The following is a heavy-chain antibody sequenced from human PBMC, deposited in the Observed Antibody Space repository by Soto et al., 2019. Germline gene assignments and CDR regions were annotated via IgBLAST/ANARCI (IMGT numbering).Heavy chain of an antibody. CDR3: AAGGLEDYYYYGMDV. J-gene: IGHJ6*02. D-gene: IGHD4-17*01. CDR2: IVVGSGYT. Sequence: QMQLVQSGPEVKKPGTSVKVSCMASGFTFTRSVMQWVRQARGQRLEWIGWIVVGSGYTNYAQKFQERVTLTRDVSTSIAYMELSSLRSEDTAVYYCAAGGLEDYYYYGMDVWGQGTTVTVSS. CDR1: GFTFTRSV. V-gene: IGHV1-58*02.